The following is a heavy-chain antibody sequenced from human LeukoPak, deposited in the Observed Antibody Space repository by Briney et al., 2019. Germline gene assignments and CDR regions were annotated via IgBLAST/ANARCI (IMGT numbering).Heavy chain of an antibody. CDR3: ASAVAVAGLNWFDP. CDR1: GFTFSSYS. V-gene: IGHV3-21*01. J-gene: IGHJ5*02. CDR2: ISSSSSSYI. D-gene: IGHD6-19*01. Sequence: PGGSLRLSCAASGFTFSSYSMNWVRQAPGKGLEWVSSISSSSSSYIYYADSVKGRFTISRDNAKNSLYLQMSSLRAEDTAVYYCASAVAVAGLNWFDPWGQGTLVTVSS.